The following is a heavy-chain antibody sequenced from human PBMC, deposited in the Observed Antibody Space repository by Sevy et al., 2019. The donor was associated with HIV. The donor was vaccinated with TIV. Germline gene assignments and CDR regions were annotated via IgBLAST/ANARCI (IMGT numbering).Heavy chain of an antibody. Sequence: GGSLRLSCAASGFTFSNAWMSWVRQAPGKGLEWVGRIKSKTDGGTTDYAATVKGRFTISRADSKNTLYLQMNSLKTEDTAEYYCTTRLSGCYGVWYIDYWGQGTLVTVSS. J-gene: IGHJ4*02. CDR3: TTRLSGCYGVWYIDY. V-gene: IGHV3-15*01. D-gene: IGHD1-26*01. CDR2: IKSKTDGGTT. CDR1: GFTFSNAW.